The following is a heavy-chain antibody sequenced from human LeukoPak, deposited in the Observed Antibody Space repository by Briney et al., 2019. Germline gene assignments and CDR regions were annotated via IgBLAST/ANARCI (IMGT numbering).Heavy chain of an antibody. V-gene: IGHV3-23*01. J-gene: IGHJ4*02. CDR2: ISGSGDST. CDR3: AKALGDSSSPLDY. CDR1: GFTFSSYA. Sequence: GESLRLSCAASGFTFSSYAMSWVRQAPGKGLEWVSAISGSGDSTYYADSVKGRFTISRDNSKNTLYLQMNSLRAEDTAVYYCAKALGDSSSPLDYWGQGTLVTVSS. D-gene: IGHD3-22*01.